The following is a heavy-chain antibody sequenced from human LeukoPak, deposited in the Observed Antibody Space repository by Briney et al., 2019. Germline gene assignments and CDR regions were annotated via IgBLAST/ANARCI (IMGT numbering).Heavy chain of an antibody. D-gene: IGHD3-16*01. CDR2: INSDGSRT. CDR3: ARGNPLGHL. Sequence: PGGSLRLSCAASGFTFSSYAMSWVRQAPGKGLVWVSHINSDGSRTDYADSVKGRFTVSRDNAKNTVYLQMNSLRAEDTAVYYCARGNPLGHLWGQGALVTVSS. J-gene: IGHJ5*02. V-gene: IGHV3-74*01. CDR1: GFTFSSYA.